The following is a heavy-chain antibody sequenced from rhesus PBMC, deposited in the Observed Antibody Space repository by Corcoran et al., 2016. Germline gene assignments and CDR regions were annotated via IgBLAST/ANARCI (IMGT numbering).Heavy chain of an antibody. CDR3: AREGLGIGYNRFDV. D-gene: IGHD7-45*01. Sequence: QVQLQESGPGLVKPSETLSLTCAVSGYSISSGYYWSWIRQPPGKGLDVIGYITYRRSPRLNPSLKNQVTMSRDTSMSQFSLKRISVTAAATAVYYCAREGLGIGYNRFDVWGPGVLVTVSS. CDR1: GYSISSGYY. CDR2: ITYRRSP. V-gene: IGHV4-122*02. J-gene: IGHJ5-1*01.